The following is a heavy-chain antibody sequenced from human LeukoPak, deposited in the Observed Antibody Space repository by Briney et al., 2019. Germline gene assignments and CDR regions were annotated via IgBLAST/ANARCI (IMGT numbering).Heavy chain of an antibody. CDR1: GFTFSAYN. CDR2: ITVSSENTL. CDR3: ARDGYMVADAFDI. D-gene: IGHD5-12*01. Sequence: GGSLRLSCAASGFTFSAYNMNWVRQAPGKGLEWVSHITVSSENTLYYADSVKGRFTISRDNAKNSLYLQMNSLRAEDTAVYYCARDGYMVADAFDIWGQGTMVTVSS. J-gene: IGHJ3*02. V-gene: IGHV3-48*01.